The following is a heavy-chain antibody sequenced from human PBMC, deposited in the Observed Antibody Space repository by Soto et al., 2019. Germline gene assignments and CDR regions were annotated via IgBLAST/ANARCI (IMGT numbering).Heavy chain of an antibody. Sequence: QVQLQESGPGLVKPSETLSLTCTVSGGSISSYYWSWIRQPPGKGLEWIGYIYYSGSTNYNPSLQGRVTISVDTSKNQFSLKLSSVTAADTAVYYCARGRYCISTSCYKDWYFDLWGRGTLVTVSS. V-gene: IGHV4-59*01. J-gene: IGHJ2*01. CDR1: GGSISSYY. CDR2: IYYSGST. D-gene: IGHD2-2*02. CDR3: ARGRYCISTSCYKDWYFDL.